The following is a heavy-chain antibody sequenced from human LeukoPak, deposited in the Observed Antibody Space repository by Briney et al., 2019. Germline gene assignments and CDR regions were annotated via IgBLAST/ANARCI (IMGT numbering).Heavy chain of an antibody. D-gene: IGHD3-22*01. CDR3: AKDYYDSSGYYPNDY. V-gene: IGHV3-23*01. CDR1: GFTFSSYA. Sequence: GGSLRLSCAASGFTFSSYAMSWVRQAPGKGLEWVSAISGSGGSTYYADSVKGRFTISRDNSKNTLYLQMNSLRAEDTAVYYCAKDYYDSSGYYPNDYWGQGTLVTLSS. CDR2: ISGSGGST. J-gene: IGHJ4*02.